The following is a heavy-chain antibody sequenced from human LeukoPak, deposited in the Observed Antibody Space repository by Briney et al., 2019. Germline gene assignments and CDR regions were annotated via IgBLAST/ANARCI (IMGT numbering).Heavy chain of an antibody. D-gene: IGHD2-2*02. CDR1: GGTFSSYA. J-gene: IGHJ5*02. CDR2: IIPILGIA. Sequence: SVKVSCKASGGTFSSYAISWVRQAPGQGLEWMGRIIPILGIANYAQKFQGRVTITADKSTSTAYMELSSLRSEDTAVYYCARGLSEYCSSTSCYTLNWFDPWGQGTLVTVSS. CDR3: ARGLSEYCSSTSCYTLNWFDP. V-gene: IGHV1-69*04.